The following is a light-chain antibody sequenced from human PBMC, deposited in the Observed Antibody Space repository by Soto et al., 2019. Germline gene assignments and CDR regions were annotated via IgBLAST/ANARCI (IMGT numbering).Light chain of an antibody. Sequence: ELVLPQYTATLSLSPGERAALSCRASQSVSSYLAWYQQKPGQAPRLLIYDASNRATGIPARFSGSGSGTDFTLTISSLEPEDFAVYYCQQRSIWPPETFGQGTRLEIK. CDR1: QSVSSY. V-gene: IGKV3-11*01. CDR2: DAS. CDR3: QQRSIWPPET. J-gene: IGKJ5*01.